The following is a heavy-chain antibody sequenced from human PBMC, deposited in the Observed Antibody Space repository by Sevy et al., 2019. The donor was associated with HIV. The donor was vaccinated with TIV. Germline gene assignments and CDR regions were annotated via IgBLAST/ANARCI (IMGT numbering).Heavy chain of an antibody. J-gene: IGHJ3*02. CDR1: GGSISSYY. Sequence: SESLSLTCTVSGGSISSYYCTWIRQPAGKGLEWIGRIYTSGSTNYNPSIKSRVTMSVDTSKNEFSLKLTSVTAADSAVYYCARGGGYFDDGFDIWGQGTMVTVSS. V-gene: IGHV4-4*07. CDR3: ARGGGYFDDGFDI. D-gene: IGHD3-10*01. CDR2: IYTSGST.